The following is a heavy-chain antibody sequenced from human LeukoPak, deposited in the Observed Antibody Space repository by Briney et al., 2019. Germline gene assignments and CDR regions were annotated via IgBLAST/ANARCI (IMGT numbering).Heavy chain of an antibody. CDR3: ARGRYYGPGTYYLDAAY. V-gene: IGHV1-69*04. CDR2: IIPILGVP. J-gene: IGHJ4*02. Sequence: GASVKVSCKASGGTFNNYAINWVRQAPGQGLEWMGRIIPILGVPDYAQRFQGRVTITADISMTTAYMELSSLRSEDTAVYYCARGRYYGPGTYYLDAAYWGQGTLVTVSS. D-gene: IGHD3-10*01. CDR1: GGTFNNYA.